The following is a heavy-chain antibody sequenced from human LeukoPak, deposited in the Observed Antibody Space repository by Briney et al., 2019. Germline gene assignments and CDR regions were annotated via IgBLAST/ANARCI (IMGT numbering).Heavy chain of an antibody. CDR3: ANLNSSGWFDY. CDR2: IYYSGST. J-gene: IGHJ4*02. CDR1: GGSISDAAYY. V-gene: IGHV4-61*08. D-gene: IGHD6-19*01. Sequence: SETLSLTCTVSGGSISDAAYYWSWIRQPPGKGLEWIGYIYYSGSTNYNPSLKSRVTISVDTSKNQFSLKLSSVTAADTAVYYCANLNSSGWFDYWGQGTLVTVSS.